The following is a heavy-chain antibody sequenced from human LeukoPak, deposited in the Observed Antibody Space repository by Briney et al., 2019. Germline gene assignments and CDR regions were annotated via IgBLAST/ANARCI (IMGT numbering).Heavy chain of an antibody. CDR2: TYYRSKWHN. Sequence: SQTLSLTCAISGDSVSSKSAAWDWIRQSPSSGLEWLGRTYYRSKWHNDYTACVKSRTTLNPDTPKYQSSLQLNSVTPDHTAVDYCARLVGGRPDYWGQGTLVTVPS. CDR1: GDSVSSKSAA. D-gene: IGHD6-6*01. CDR3: ARLVGGRPDY. V-gene: IGHV6-1*01. J-gene: IGHJ4*02.